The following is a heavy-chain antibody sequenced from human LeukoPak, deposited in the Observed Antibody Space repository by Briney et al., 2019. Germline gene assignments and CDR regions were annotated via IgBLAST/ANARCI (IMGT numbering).Heavy chain of an antibody. CDR1: GYTFTGYY. CDR3: ARDGQLRPTGYFYYYMDV. CDR2: INPKGGGT. J-gene: IGHJ6*03. Sequence: ASVKVSCKASGYTFTGYYMHWVRQAPGQGLEWMGWINPKGGGTNYAQKFQGRVTMTRDTPISTAYMELSRLRSDDTAVYYCARDGQLRPTGYFYYYMDVWGKGTTVTISS. D-gene: IGHD5-12*01. V-gene: IGHV1-2*02.